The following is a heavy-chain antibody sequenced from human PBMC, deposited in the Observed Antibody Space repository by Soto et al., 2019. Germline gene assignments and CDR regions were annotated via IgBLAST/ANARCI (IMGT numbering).Heavy chain of an antibody. J-gene: IGHJ3*02. Sequence: QVQLVESGGGVVQPGRSLRLSCAASGFTFSSYAMHWVRQAPGKGLEWVAVISYDGSNKYYADSVKGRFTISRDNSKNXLYLQMNGLGVEARAVYSGASPVTLSGWTVEAFDIWGQGTMVPVSS. CDR1: GFTFSSYA. V-gene: IGHV3-30-3*01. CDR2: ISYDGSNK. D-gene: IGHD6-19*01. CDR3: ASPVTLSGWTVEAFDI.